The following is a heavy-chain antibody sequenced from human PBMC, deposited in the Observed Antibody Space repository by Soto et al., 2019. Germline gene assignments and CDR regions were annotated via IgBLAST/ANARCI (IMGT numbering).Heavy chain of an antibody. J-gene: IGHJ4*02. Sequence: TGESLRLSGAASGFTFSICAMIWVRQSPGKGLECVSGISASGGRTYYADSVNGRFTISRDNSNNTVYLQMNTLGAEDTAIYYCTTGYAFWTGYPPPFDFWGQGTPVTVSS. CDR1: GFTFSICA. V-gene: IGHV3-23*01. CDR3: TTGYAFWTGYPPPFDF. D-gene: IGHD3-3*01. CDR2: ISASGGRT.